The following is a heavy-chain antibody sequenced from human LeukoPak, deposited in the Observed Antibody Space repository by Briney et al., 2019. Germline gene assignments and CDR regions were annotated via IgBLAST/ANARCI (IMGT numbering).Heavy chain of an antibody. CDR1: GGSISSSSYY. V-gene: IGHV4-39*07. CDR2: IYYSGST. CDR3: ARGYDYVWGSHRPLDY. J-gene: IGHJ4*02. D-gene: IGHD3-16*02. Sequence: SETLSLTCTVSGGSISSSSYYWGWIRQPPGKGLEWIGSIYYSGSTYYNPSLKSRVTISVDTSKNQFSLKLSSVTAADTAVYYCARGYDYVWGSHRPLDYWGQGTLVTVSS.